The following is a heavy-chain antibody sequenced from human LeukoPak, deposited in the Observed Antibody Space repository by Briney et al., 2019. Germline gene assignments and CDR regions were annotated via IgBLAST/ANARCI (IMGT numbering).Heavy chain of an antibody. V-gene: IGHV4-34*01. Sequence: SETLSLTCAVYGGSFSGYYWSWIRQPPGKGPEWIGEINHSGSTNYNPSLKSRVTISVDTSKNQLSLKLSSVTAADTAVYYCARGDVDTAMVPFDYWGQGTLVTVSS. CDR3: ARGDVDTAMVPFDY. D-gene: IGHD5-18*01. J-gene: IGHJ4*02. CDR2: INHSGST. CDR1: GGSFSGYY.